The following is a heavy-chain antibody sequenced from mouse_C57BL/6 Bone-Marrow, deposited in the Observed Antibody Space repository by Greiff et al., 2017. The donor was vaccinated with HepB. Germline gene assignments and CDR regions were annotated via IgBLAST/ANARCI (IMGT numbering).Heavy chain of an antibody. J-gene: IGHJ3*01. CDR1: GYTFTEYT. V-gene: IGHV1-62-2*01. CDR2: FYPGSGSI. D-gene: IGHD1-1*01. Sequence: VKLQESGAELVKPGASVKLSCKASGYTFTEYTIHWVKQRSGQGLEWIGWFYPGSGSIKYNEKFKDKSTLTADKSSSTVYMELSRLTSEDSAVYFCARHEDLTTVVPGAWFAYWGQGTLVTVSA. CDR3: ARHEDLTTVVPGAWFAY.